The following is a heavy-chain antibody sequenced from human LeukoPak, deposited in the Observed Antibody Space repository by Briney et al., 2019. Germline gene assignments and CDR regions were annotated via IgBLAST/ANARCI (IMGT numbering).Heavy chain of an antibody. D-gene: IGHD1-26*01. CDR1: GFIFDDYG. V-gene: IGHV3-20*04. CDR2: VTWNGGRT. J-gene: IGHJ6*03. CDR3: AKGRGWEASYYYYYMDV. Sequence: GGSLRLSCAASGFIFDDYGMSWVRHAPGKGLEWVSGVTWNGGRTGYADSVKGRFTISRDSAKKSLYLQMNSLRAEDTAVYYCAKGRGWEASYYYYYMDVWGKGTTVTISS.